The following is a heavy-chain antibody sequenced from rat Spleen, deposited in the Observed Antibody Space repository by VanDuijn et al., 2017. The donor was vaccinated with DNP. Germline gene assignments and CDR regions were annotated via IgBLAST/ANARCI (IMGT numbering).Heavy chain of an antibody. D-gene: IGHD1-4*01. CDR3: ARWPGYNPPYAMDA. CDR2: INSAGSI. Sequence: EVQLQESGPGLLKPSQSLSLTCSVTGYSITSSSRWNWIRKFPGNKLEWMGYINSAGSIEYNPSLKSRISITRDISKNQLFLQVNSVTTEDTATYYCARWPGYNPPYAMDAWGQGVMVTVSS. J-gene: IGHJ2*01. V-gene: IGHV3-3*01. CDR1: GYSITSSSR.